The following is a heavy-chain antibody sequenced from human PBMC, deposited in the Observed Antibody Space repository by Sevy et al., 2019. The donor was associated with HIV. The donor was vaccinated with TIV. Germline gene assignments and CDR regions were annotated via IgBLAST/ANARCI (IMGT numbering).Heavy chain of an antibody. CDR3: AREYLQDQGYYYGMDV. CDR2: ISYDGSNK. D-gene: IGHD4-4*01. CDR1: GFTFSSYA. Sequence: GGSLRLSCAASGFTFSSYAMHWVRQAPGKGLEWVAVISYDGSNKYYADSVKGRFTISRDNSKNTLYLQMNSLRAEDTAVYYCAREYLQDQGYYYGMDVSGQGTTVTVSS. V-gene: IGHV3-30-3*01. J-gene: IGHJ6*02.